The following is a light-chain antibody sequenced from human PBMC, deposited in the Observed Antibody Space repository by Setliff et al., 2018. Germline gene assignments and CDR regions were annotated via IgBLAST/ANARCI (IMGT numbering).Light chain of an antibody. CDR3: AAWDDSLNVFYV. Sequence: QSALTQPPSASGTPGQRVTISCSGSSSNIGSNTVNWYQQLPGTAPKLLIYSNNQRPSGVPDRFSGSKSGTSASLAISGLQSEDEADYYWAAWDDSLNVFYVFGTGTKVTVL. J-gene: IGLJ1*01. CDR1: SSNIGSNT. CDR2: SNN. V-gene: IGLV1-44*01.